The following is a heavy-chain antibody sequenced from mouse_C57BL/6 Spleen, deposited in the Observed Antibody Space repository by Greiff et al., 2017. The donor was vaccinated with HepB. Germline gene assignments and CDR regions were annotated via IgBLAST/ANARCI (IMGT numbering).Heavy chain of an antibody. CDR3: ARYGNDYWFAY. CDR2: IYPRSGNT. D-gene: IGHD2-4*01. Sequence: VKLQESGAELARPGASVKLSCKASGYTFTSYGISWVKQRTGQGLEWIGEIYPRSGNTYYNEKFKGKATLTADKSSSTAYMELRSLTSEDSAVYFCARYGNDYWFAYWGQGTLVTVSA. J-gene: IGHJ3*01. V-gene: IGHV1-81*01. CDR1: GYTFTSYG.